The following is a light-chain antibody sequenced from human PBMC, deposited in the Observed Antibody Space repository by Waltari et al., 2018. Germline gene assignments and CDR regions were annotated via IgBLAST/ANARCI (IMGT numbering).Light chain of an antibody. CDR2: EGN. Sequence: QSALTQPASVSGSPAQSITIPCTGPSVPVRGSILVPWYPQRPGEPPRLILYEGNRRPSGVSDRFSGSGSGNTASLTISGLQAEDEADYHCCSHASGASPFIRFGGGTKLAVL. CDR1: SVPVRGSIL. J-gene: IGLJ2*01. V-gene: IGLV2-23*01. CDR3: CSHASGASPFIR.